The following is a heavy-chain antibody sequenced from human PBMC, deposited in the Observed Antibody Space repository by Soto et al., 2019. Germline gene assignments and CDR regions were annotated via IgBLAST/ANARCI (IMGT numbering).Heavy chain of an antibody. V-gene: IGHV4-4*02. CDR3: ARVPYDYIWGSYRYAAFDI. Sequence: QVQLQESGPGLVKPSGTLSLTCAVSSGSISSSNWWSWVRQPPGKGLERIGEIYHSGSTNYNPSLKSRATISVDKCKSQFPLKPSSVTGADTAVYYCARVPYDYIWGSYRYAAFDIWGQGTMVTVSS. CDR2: IYHSGST. CDR1: SGSISSSNW. D-gene: IGHD3-16*02. J-gene: IGHJ3*02.